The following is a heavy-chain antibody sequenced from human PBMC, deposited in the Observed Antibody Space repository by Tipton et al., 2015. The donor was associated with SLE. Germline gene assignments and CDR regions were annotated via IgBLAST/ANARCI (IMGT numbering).Heavy chain of an antibody. V-gene: IGHV3-21*03. D-gene: IGHD2-15*01. Sequence: SLRLSCAASGFTFSSYAMHWVRQAPGKGLEWVSSISSSSSYIYYADSVKGRFTISRDNAKNSLYLQMNSLRAEDTAVYYCARDGCSGGSCPGAFDIWGQGTMVTVSS. J-gene: IGHJ3*02. CDR3: ARDGCSGGSCPGAFDI. CDR2: ISSSSSYI. CDR1: GFTFSSYA.